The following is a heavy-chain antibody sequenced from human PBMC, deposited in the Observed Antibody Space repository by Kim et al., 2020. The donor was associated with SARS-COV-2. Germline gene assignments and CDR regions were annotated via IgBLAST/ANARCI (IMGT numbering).Heavy chain of an antibody. Sequence: ASVKVSCKASGYTFTSYGISWVRQAPGQGLEWMGWISAYNGNTNYAQKLQGRVTMTTDTSTSTAYMELRSLRSDDTAVYYCARDSITMVPYYYGMDVWGQGTTVTVSS. D-gene: IGHD3-10*01. CDR2: ISAYNGNT. CDR1: GYTFTSYG. CDR3: ARDSITMVPYYYGMDV. J-gene: IGHJ6*02. V-gene: IGHV1-18*01.